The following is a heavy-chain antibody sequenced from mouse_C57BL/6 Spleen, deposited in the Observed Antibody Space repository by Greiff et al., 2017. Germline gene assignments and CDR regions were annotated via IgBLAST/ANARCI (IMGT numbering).Heavy chain of an antibody. Sequence: QVQLQQPGTELVKPGASVKLSCKASGYTFTSYWMHWVKQRPGQGLEWIGNINPSNGGTNYNEKFKSKATLTVDKSSSNAYMQISSLTSEDSAVYYCARSDFSHYYAMDYWGQGTSVTVSS. CDR2: INPSNGGT. CDR1: GYTFTSYW. CDR3: ARSDFSHYYAMDY. J-gene: IGHJ4*01. V-gene: IGHV1-53*01.